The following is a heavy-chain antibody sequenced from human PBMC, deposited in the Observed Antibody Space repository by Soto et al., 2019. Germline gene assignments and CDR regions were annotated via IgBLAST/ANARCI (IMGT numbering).Heavy chain of an antibody. CDR3: ARDYASSNYPFDY. CDR2: IYYSGRT. V-gene: IGHV4-31*03. D-gene: IGHD3-22*01. Sequence: SETLSLTCTVSGGSIRSDAYYWSWIRQHPGKGLEWIGNIYYSGRTYYNPSLKSRLTISVDASKNQFSLKLTSVTAADTAVYYCARDYASSNYPFDYWGQGTLVTVSS. J-gene: IGHJ4*02. CDR1: GGSIRSDAYY.